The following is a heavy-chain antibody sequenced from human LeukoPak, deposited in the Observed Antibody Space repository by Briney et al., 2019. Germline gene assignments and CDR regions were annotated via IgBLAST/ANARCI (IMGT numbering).Heavy chain of an antibody. V-gene: IGHV3-48*04. Sequence: GGSLRLSCAASGFTFSSYSMNWVRQAPGKGREGVSYISSSSSTIYYADSVKGRFTISRDNAKNSLYLQMNSLRAEDTAVYYCARDLAILGSFWGQGTLVTVSS. J-gene: IGHJ4*02. CDR1: GFTFSSYS. CDR2: ISSSSSTI. D-gene: IGHD2/OR15-2a*01. CDR3: ARDLAILGSF.